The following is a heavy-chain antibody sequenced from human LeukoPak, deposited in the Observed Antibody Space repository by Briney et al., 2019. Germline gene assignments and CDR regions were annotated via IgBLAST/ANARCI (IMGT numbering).Heavy chain of an antibody. CDR3: ARAYGYSSSWYRAFDI. CDR1: GGSFSGYY. J-gene: IGHJ3*02. CDR2: ISSSSSYT. Sequence: LSLTCAVYGGSFSGYYWSWIRQAPGKGLEWVSYISSSSSYTNYADSVKGRFTISRDNAKNSLYLQMNSLRAEDTAVYYCARAYGYSSSWYRAFDIWGQGTMVTVSS. D-gene: IGHD6-13*01. V-gene: IGHV3-11*06.